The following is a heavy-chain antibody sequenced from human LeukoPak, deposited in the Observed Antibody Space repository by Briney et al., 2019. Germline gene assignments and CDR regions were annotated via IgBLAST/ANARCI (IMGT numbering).Heavy chain of an antibody. Sequence: GASVKVPCKASGYTFTSYGISWVRQAPGQGLEWMGWISTYNGNTKYAQNLQGRVTMTTDTSTSTAYMELRSLRSDDTAVYYCVRDEDYGIYVNFDFWGQGTLVTVSS. CDR2: ISTYNGNT. CDR3: VRDEDYGIYVNFDF. V-gene: IGHV1-18*01. D-gene: IGHD4-17*01. CDR1: GYTFTSYG. J-gene: IGHJ4*02.